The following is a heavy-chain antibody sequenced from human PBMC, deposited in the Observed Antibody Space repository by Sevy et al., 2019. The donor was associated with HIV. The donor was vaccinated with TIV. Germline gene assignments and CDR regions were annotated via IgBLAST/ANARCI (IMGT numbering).Heavy chain of an antibody. CDR3: AREGTLLWFGELSLGYGMDV. CDR2: INPGGTEE. CDR1: GFTFSNSW. Sequence: GESLKISCVASGFTFSNSWMNWVRQAPGKGLEWVANINPGGTEEFYVDSVKGRFIISRDNAKNSLFLQMNSLRAEDTAVYYCAREGTLLWFGELSLGYGMDVWGQGTTVTVSS. D-gene: IGHD3-10*01. V-gene: IGHV3-7*01. J-gene: IGHJ6*02.